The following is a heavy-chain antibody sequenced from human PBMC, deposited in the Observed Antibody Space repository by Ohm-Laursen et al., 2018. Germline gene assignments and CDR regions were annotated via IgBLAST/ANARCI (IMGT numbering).Heavy chain of an antibody. CDR1: GFTFSDYY. CDR3: ARDEIRGYSYGYAHY. CDR2: ISSSGSTI. V-gene: IGHV3-11*01. Sequence: SLRLSCTASGFTFSDYYMSWIRQAPGKGLEWVSYISSSGSTIYYADSVKGRFTISRDSAKNSLYLQMNSLRAEDTAVYYCARDEIRGYSYGYAHYWGQGTLVTVSS. D-gene: IGHD5-18*01. J-gene: IGHJ4*02.